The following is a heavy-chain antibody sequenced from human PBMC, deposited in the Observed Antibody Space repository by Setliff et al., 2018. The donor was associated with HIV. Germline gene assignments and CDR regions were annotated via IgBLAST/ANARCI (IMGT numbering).Heavy chain of an antibody. V-gene: IGHV4-4*08. D-gene: IGHD6-13*01. Sequence: PSETLSLTCTVSGGSISNYYWSWIRQPPGKGLEWIGYIYTTGSTNYNPSLKSRVTISVDTSKNQFSLKLSSVTAADTAVYYCAADGDTNSWYFYWGQGTQVTVSS. CDR2: IYTTGST. CDR1: GGSISNYY. CDR3: AADGDTNSWYFY. J-gene: IGHJ4*02.